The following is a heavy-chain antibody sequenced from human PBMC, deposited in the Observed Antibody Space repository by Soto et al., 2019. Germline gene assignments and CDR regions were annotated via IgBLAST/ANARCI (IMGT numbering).Heavy chain of an antibody. CDR2: IYYSGST. CDR1: GGSISSGGYY. Sequence: QVQLQESGPGLVKPSQTLSLTCTVSGGSISSGGYYWSWIRQHPGKGLAWIGYIYYSGSTFYNPSLKRRATIPVDTSKNQFGRKLSSVTAADTAVYYCAREWGRSNWFDPWGQGTLVTVSS. J-gene: IGHJ5*02. V-gene: IGHV4-31*03. CDR3: AREWGRSNWFDP. D-gene: IGHD3-16*01.